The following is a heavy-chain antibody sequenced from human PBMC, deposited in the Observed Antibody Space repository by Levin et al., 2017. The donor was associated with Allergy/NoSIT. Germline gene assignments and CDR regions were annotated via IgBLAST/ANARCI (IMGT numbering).Heavy chain of an antibody. Sequence: PWGSLRLSCAASGFTVSSNYMSWVRQAPGKGLEWVSVIYSGGSTYYADSVKGRFTISRDNSKNTLYLQMNSLRAEDTAVYYCARVGYYYYGMDVWGQGTTVTVSS. CDR1: GFTVSSNY. J-gene: IGHJ6*02. V-gene: IGHV3-66*01. CDR2: IYSGGST. CDR3: ARVGYYYYGMDV.